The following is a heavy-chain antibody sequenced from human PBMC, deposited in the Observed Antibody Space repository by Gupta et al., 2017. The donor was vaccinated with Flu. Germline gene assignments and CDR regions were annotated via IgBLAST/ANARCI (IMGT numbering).Heavy chain of an antibody. Sequence: WIRQPPGKGLEWIGSIYYSGSTYYNPSLKSRVTISVDTSKNQFSLKLSSVTAADTAVYYCARHLGYDFWSGYTYYYYYMDVWGKGTTVTVSS. CDR3: ARHLGYDFWSGYTYYYYYMDV. J-gene: IGHJ6*03. D-gene: IGHD3-3*01. CDR2: IYYSGST. V-gene: IGHV4-39*01.